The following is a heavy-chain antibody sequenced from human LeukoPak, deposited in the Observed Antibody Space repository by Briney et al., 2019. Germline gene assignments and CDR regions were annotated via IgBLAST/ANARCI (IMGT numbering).Heavy chain of an antibody. CDR3: ARGGWYGLS. CDR2: ILSSGLT. J-gene: IGHJ4*02. Sequence: SETLSLTCSVSGASTSLHYWSWIRQSPGKGLEWIGNILSSGLTHYNPSLKSRVTISGDTSRNQFSLKLTSVTAADTAVYYCARGGWYGLSWGQGTVVTVSS. V-gene: IGHV4-59*11. D-gene: IGHD3-10*01. CDR1: GASTSLHY.